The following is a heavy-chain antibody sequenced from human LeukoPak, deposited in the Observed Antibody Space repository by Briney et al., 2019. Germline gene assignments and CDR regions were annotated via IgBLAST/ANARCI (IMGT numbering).Heavy chain of an antibody. V-gene: IGHV4-30-4*01. CDR1: GGSISSGDYY. CDR2: IYYSGST. Sequence: SGTLCLTCIVSGGSISSGDYYWSWIRQPPGKGLEWIGYIYYSGSTYYNPSLKSRVTISVDTSKNQFSLKLSSVTAADTAVYYCARSEYYVNYFDYWGQGTLVTVSS. D-gene: IGHD3-10*02. J-gene: IGHJ4*02. CDR3: ARSEYYVNYFDY.